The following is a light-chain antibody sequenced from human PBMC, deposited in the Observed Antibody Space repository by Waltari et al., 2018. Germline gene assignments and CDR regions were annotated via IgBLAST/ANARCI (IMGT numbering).Light chain of an antibody. J-gene: IGLJ2*01. V-gene: IGLV2-14*01. Sequence: QSALTQPASVSGSPGQSITISCTGTSSDVGGYNYVSWYQQHPGKAPKLRIYEVSKRPSGVSNRFSGSKSGSTASLTISGLQAEDEADYYCSSYTSSSTLVVFGGGTKLTVL. CDR3: SSYTSSSTLVV. CDR2: EVS. CDR1: SSDVGGYNY.